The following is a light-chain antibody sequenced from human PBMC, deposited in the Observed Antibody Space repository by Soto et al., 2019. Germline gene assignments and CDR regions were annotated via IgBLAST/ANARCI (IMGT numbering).Light chain of an antibody. V-gene: IGLV2-14*01. CDR2: EVS. CDR3: SSYTSISPLVL. J-gene: IGLJ2*01. CDR1: TSDVGGYNY. Sequence: QSALTQPASVSGSPGQSITISCTGTTSDVGGYNYVSWYQQHPGKAPKLMIYEVSNRPSGVSDRFSGSKSGNTASLTIFGLQAEDEAAYFCSSYTSISPLVLFGGGTKVTVL.